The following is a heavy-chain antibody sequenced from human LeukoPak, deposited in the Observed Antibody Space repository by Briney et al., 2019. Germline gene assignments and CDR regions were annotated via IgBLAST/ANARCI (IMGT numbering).Heavy chain of an antibody. CDR3: AGMGRCSSTSCDTRDFDY. Sequence: SETLSLTCTVSGSSISSHYWSWIRQPPGKGLEWIGYIYYSGSTNYNPSLKSRVTISVDTSKNQFSLKLSSVTAADTAVYYCAGMGRCSSTSCDTRDFDYWGQGTLVTVSS. D-gene: IGHD2-2*02. J-gene: IGHJ4*02. CDR1: GSSISSHY. V-gene: IGHV4-59*11. CDR2: IYYSGST.